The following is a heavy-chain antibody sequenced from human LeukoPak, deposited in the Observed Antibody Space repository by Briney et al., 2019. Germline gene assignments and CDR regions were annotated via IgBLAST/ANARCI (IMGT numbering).Heavy chain of an antibody. CDR3: ARRYSGDSPLDY. CDR1: GFTFSSYS. V-gene: IGHV3-30-3*01. CDR2: VSYDEITK. J-gene: IGHJ4*02. D-gene: IGHD4-17*01. Sequence: PPGGSLRLSCAASGFTFSSYSMYWVRKSPGKGLEWVALVSYDEITKYYVDSVKGRFTISRDNSKNTLYLQMNSLRVEDTAVYYCARRYSGDSPLDYWGQGTLVTVSS.